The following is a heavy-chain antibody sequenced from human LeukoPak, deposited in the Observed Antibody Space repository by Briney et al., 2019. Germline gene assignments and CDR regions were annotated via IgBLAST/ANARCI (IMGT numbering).Heavy chain of an antibody. J-gene: IGHJ5*02. Sequence: GGSLRLSCAASGFTFSSHAMSWVREAREKGLEWVSLIGGSSGATFTADSVKGRVTISRDNYKNTLYLQMNSLRAEDTAVYYCAKGHLSTWGQGTLVTVSS. D-gene: IGHD5/OR15-5a*01. CDR2: IGGSSGAT. CDR3: AKGHLST. CDR1: GFTFSSHA. V-gene: IGHV3-23*01.